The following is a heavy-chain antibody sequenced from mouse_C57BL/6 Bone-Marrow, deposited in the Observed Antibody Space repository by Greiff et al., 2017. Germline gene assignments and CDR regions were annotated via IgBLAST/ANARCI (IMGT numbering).Heavy chain of an antibody. D-gene: IGHD1-1*01. V-gene: IGHV1-50*01. CDR3: AREANHYAMDY. CDR1: GYTFTSYW. J-gene: IGHJ4*01. CDR2: IDPSDSYT. Sequence: QVQLQQPGAELVKPGASVKLSCKASGYTFTSYWMQWVKQRPGQGLEWIGEIDPSDSYTNYNQKFKGKAPLTVATSSSTAYMQLSSLTSEDSAVYYCAREANHYAMDYWGQGTSVTVSS.